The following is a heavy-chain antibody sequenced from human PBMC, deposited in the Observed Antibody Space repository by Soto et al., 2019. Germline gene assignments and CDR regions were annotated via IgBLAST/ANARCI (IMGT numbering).Heavy chain of an antibody. V-gene: IGHV6-1*01. CDR3: ARDFRYYGSGRWYYYYGMDV. D-gene: IGHD3-10*01. Sequence: SQTLSLTCAISGDSVSSNSAVWNWIRQSPSRGLEWLGRTYYRSKWYTDYAVSVKSRITINPDTSKNQFSLQLNSVTPEDTAVYYCARDFRYYGSGRWYYYYGMDVWGQGTTVTVSS. CDR1: GDSVSSNSAV. J-gene: IGHJ6*02. CDR2: TYYRSKWYT.